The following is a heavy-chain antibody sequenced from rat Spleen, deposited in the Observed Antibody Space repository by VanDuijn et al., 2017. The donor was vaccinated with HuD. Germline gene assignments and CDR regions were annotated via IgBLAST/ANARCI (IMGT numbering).Heavy chain of an antibody. Sequence: EVQLVESGGGLVQPGRSMKLSCAASGFTFSNYYMAWVRQAPTKGLEWVASISTGGGNTYYRDSVKGRFTISRDNAKSTLYLQMESLRSEDTATYYCARIELGGYWYFDFWGPGTMVTVSS. CDR2: ISTGGGNT. V-gene: IGHV5-25*01. CDR3: ARIELGGYWYFDF. J-gene: IGHJ1*01. CDR1: GFTFSNYY. D-gene: IGHD5-1*01.